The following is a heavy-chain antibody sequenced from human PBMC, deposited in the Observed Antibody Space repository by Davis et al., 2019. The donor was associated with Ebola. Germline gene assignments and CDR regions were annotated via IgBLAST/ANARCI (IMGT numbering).Heavy chain of an antibody. CDR2: IYYSGST. J-gene: IGHJ5*02. V-gene: IGHV4-59*12. D-gene: IGHD4-17*01. CDR1: GGSISSSYY. Sequence: SETLSLTCAVSGGSISSSYYWSWIRQPPGKGLEWIGYIYYSGSTNYNPSLKSRVTISVDTSKNQFSLKLSSVTAADTAVYYCARSGYGDYSWFDPWGQGTLVTVSS. CDR3: ARSGYGDYSWFDP.